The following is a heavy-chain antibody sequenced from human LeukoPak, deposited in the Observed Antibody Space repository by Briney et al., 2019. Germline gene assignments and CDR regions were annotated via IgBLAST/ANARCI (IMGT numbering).Heavy chain of an antibody. J-gene: IGHJ4*02. CDR2: IYSGGNT. Sequence: GSLRLSCTVSGFTGKSNSMSWVRQAPGKGLGWVSFIYSGGNTHYSDSVKGRFTISRDNSKNTLYLQMNSLRAEDTAVYYCARRAGEYSHPYDYWGQGTLVTVSS. V-gene: IGHV3-53*01. CDR3: ARRAGEYSHPYDY. CDR1: GFTGKSNS. D-gene: IGHD4-17*01.